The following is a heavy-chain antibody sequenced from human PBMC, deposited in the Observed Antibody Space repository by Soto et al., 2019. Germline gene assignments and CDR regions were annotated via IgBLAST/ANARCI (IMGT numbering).Heavy chain of an antibody. CDR2: IYYSGST. V-gene: IGHV4-30-4*01. J-gene: IGHJ4*02. CDR1: GGSISSGDYY. D-gene: IGHD2-21*02. CDR3: ARVTYCGGDCPYYFDY. Sequence: QVQLQESGPGLVKPSQTLSLTCTVSGGSISSGDYYWSWIRQPPGKGLEWIGYIYYSGSTYYNPPLRSRVTISVDTSKNQFSLKLSSVTAADTAVYYCARVTYCGGDCPYYFDYWGQGTLVSVSS.